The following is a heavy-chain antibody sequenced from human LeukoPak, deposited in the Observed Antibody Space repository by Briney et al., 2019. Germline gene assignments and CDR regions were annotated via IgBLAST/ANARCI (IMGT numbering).Heavy chain of an antibody. CDR3: VSSPYSYGFFDY. CDR1: GFTFSSYA. D-gene: IGHD5-18*01. V-gene: IGHV3-30-3*01. Sequence: GGSLRLSCAASGFTFSSYAMHWVRQAPGKGLEWVAVISYDGSNKYYADSVKGRFTISRDNSKNTLYLQMNSLRAEDTAVYYCVSSPYSYGFFDYWGQGTLVTVSS. CDR2: ISYDGSNK. J-gene: IGHJ4*02.